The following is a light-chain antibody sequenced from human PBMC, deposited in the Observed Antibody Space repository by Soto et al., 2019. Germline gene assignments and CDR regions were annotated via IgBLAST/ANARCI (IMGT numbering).Light chain of an antibody. Sequence: QSALTQPPSASGSPGQSVTISCTGTSNDVGAYKYVSWYQQHPGKAPKLMIYEVSKRPSGVPDRFSGSKSGNTASLTVSGLQADDEADYYCSSYVGNNNYVFGTGTKLTVL. CDR1: SNDVGAYKY. V-gene: IGLV2-8*01. CDR3: SSYVGNNNYV. CDR2: EVS. J-gene: IGLJ1*01.